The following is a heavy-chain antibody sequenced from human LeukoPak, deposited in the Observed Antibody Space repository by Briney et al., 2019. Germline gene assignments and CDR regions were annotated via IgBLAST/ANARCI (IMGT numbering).Heavy chain of an antibody. CDR2: INHSGST. Sequence: SETLSLTCAVYGGSFSGYYWSWIRQPPGKGLEWIGEINHSGSTNYNPSLKSRVTISVDTSKNQFSLKLSSVTAADTAVYYCARVGYDSSGYYYEGLIDYWGQGTLVTVSS. CDR3: ARVGYDSSGYYYEGLIDY. CDR1: GGSFSGYY. J-gene: IGHJ4*02. V-gene: IGHV4-34*01. D-gene: IGHD3-22*01.